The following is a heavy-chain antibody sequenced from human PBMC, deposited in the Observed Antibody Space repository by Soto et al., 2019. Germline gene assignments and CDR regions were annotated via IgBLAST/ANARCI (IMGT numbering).Heavy chain of an antibody. D-gene: IGHD5-12*01. V-gene: IGHV1-69*08. CDR3: ARDPRGGLRGDY. CDR2: IIPILGIA. Sequence: QVQLVQSGAEVKKPGSSVKVSCKASGGTFSSYTISWVRQAPGQGLEWMGRIIPILGIANYAQKFQGRVTITADKPTSTAYRERSSLRSEDTAVYYWARDPRGGLRGDYWGQGTLVTVSS. J-gene: IGHJ4*02. CDR1: GGTFSSYT.